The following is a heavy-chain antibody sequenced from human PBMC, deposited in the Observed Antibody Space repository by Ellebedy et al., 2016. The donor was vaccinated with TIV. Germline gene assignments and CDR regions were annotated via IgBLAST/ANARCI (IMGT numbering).Heavy chain of an antibody. D-gene: IGHD3-16*01. J-gene: IGHJ4*02. CDR2: INDSGTT. Sequence: SETLSLTXAVYGGSFSGYYWTWIRQAPGKGLEWIGEINDSGTTNYNPSLKSRVTISVDTSKNQFSLKLTSVTAADTAVYYCARGRTTMITNPKYFDYWGQGTLLTVSP. CDR1: GGSFSGYY. V-gene: IGHV4-34*01. CDR3: ARGRTTMITNPKYFDY.